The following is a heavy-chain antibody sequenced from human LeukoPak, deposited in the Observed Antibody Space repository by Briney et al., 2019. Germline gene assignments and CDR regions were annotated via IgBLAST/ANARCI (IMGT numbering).Heavy chain of an antibody. D-gene: IGHD3-10*01. Sequence: ASVKVSCKASGYNFTGYYIHWVRQAPGQGLEWMGWINPNSGGTKYAQKFQGRVTVTRDTSISTAYMELSRLRSDDTAVYYCAREAYDSGSFRTDYYYMDVWGKGTTVTISS. V-gene: IGHV1-2*02. CDR2: INPNSGGT. CDR3: AREAYDSGSFRTDYYYMDV. J-gene: IGHJ6*03. CDR1: GYNFTGYY.